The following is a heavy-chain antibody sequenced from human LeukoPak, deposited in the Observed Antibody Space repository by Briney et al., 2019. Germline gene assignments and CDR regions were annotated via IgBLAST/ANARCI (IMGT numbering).Heavy chain of an antibody. CDR3: ARLTQEYYYYYYMDV. J-gene: IGHJ6*03. Sequence: GGSLRLSCAASGFTFSSYEMNWVRQAPGKGLEWVSYISSSGSTIYYADSVKGRFTISRDNAKNSLYLQMNSLRAEDTAVYYCARLTQEYYYYYYMDVWGKGTTVTISS. D-gene: IGHD3-16*01. V-gene: IGHV3-48*03. CDR2: ISSSGSTI. CDR1: GFTFSSYE.